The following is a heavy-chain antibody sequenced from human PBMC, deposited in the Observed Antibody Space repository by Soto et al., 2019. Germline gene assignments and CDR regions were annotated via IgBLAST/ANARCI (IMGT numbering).Heavy chain of an antibody. D-gene: IGHD4-17*01. CDR2: IIPIFDTA. CDR1: GGTFSSYA. Sequence: QVQLVQSGAEVKKPGSSVKVSCKASGGTFSSYAISWVRQAPGQGLEWMGGIIPIFDTANYAQKFQGRVTITADESTSTVYMDLSSLRSEDTAVYYCARGQITVTTWGYHYYGMDVWGQGTTVTVSS. V-gene: IGHV1-69*12. CDR3: ARGQITVTTWGYHYYGMDV. J-gene: IGHJ6*02.